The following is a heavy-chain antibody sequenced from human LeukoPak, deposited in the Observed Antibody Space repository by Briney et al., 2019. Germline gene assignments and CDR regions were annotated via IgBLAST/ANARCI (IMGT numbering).Heavy chain of an antibody. CDR1: GYTLTELS. Sequence: ASVKVSCKVSGYTLTELSMHWVRQAPGKGLEWMGGFDPEDGETIYAQKFQGRVTMTEDTSTDTAYMELSSLRSEDTAMYYCATKYRIAVAHFDYWGQGTLVTVSS. D-gene: IGHD6-19*01. CDR2: FDPEDGET. CDR3: ATKYRIAVAHFDY. J-gene: IGHJ4*02. V-gene: IGHV1-24*01.